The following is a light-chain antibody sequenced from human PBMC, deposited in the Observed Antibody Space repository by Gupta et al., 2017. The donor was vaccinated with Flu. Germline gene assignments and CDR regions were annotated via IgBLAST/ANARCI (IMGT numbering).Light chain of an antibody. J-gene: IGLJ3*02. V-gene: IGLV2-14*01. CDR2: EVS. CDR1: NSDVGGYAH. CDR3: SSFTTSTTWV. Sequence: QSALTQPASVSGSPGQSITISCAGTNSDVGGYAHVSWYQHHPGKAPKLMIYEVSDRPSGVSNRFSGSKSGNTASLTISGLQAEDEADYYCSSFTTSTTWVFGGGTKLTVL.